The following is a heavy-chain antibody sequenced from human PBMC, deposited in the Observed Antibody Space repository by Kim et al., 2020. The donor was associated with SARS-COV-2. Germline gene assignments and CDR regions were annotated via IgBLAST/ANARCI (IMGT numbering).Heavy chain of an antibody. CDR1: GFSLGNDW. J-gene: IGHJ4*02. V-gene: IGHV3-7*01. Sequence: GGSLRLSCVVSGFSLGNDWMSWVRQAPGKGLEWVAMKKGDESEEYYVDSVKGRFTMSRDNAKNSLYLQMSSLRTEDTAIYYCAALDTAHVPGGIWGQGTLVSVSS. CDR3: AALDTAHVPGGI. D-gene: IGHD3-10*02. CDR2: KKGDESEE.